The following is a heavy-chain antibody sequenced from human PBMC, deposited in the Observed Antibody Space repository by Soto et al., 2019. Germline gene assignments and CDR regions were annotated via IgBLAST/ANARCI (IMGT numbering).Heavy chain of an antibody. V-gene: IGHV4-59*01. Sequence: QVQLQESGPGLVKPSETLSLTCTVSGGSISSYYWSWIRQPPGKGLERIGYIYYSGSTNYNPSLKSRVTISVDTSKNQFSLKLSSVTAADTAVYYCARDKARVHAFDIWGQGTMVTVSS. D-gene: IGHD6-6*01. CDR1: GGSISSYY. J-gene: IGHJ3*02. CDR3: ARDKARVHAFDI. CDR2: IYYSGST.